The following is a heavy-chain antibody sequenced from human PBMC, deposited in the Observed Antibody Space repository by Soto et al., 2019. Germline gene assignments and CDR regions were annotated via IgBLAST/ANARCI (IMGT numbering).Heavy chain of an antibody. CDR3: AKWGFGTYYDYIWGSYRYNYFDY. J-gene: IGHJ4*02. D-gene: IGHD3-16*02. V-gene: IGHV3-30*18. CDR2: ISYDGSNK. Sequence: GGSLRLSCAASGFTFSSYGMHWVRQAPGKGLEWVAVISYDGSNKYYADSVKGRFTISRDNSKNTLYLQMNSLRAEDTAVYYCAKWGFGTYYDYIWGSYRYNYFDYWGQGTLVTVSS. CDR1: GFTFSSYG.